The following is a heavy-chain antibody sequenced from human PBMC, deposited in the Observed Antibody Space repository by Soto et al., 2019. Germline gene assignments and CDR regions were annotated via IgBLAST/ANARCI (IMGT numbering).Heavy chain of an antibody. J-gene: IGHJ4*02. D-gene: IGHD2-2*01. CDR2: MNEDGSEI. CDR3: ARDVGFDYAN. CDR1: GFNFRGYW. Sequence: EVQLVESGGALVQPGGSLRISCVVSGFNFRGYWMSWVRQAPGKGLEWVATMNEDGSEIYYVGSVKGRFAISRDKDENSLHLQMNYVSAEDTGVYFCARDVGFDYANWGQGTLVTVSS. V-gene: IGHV3-7*01.